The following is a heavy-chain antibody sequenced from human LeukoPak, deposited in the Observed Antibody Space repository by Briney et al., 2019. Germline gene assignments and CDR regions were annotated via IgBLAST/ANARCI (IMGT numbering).Heavy chain of an antibody. CDR2: INPSDCST. Sequence: ASVKVSCKASGYTFTSYYIHLVRQAPGQGFEWMAIINPSDCSTANSQKFQGRVTMTRDTSTSTVYMELSGLRSEDTALYYCARIRDGYNDAYDIWGQGTMVTVSS. CDR1: GYTFTSYY. J-gene: IGHJ3*02. V-gene: IGHV1-46*01. D-gene: IGHD5-24*01. CDR3: ARIRDGYNDAYDI.